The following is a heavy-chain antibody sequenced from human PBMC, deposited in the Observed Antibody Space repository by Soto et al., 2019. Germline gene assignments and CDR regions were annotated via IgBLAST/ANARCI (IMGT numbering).Heavy chain of an antibody. Sequence: SETLSLTCTVSNDSISNSAYLWTWIRQPPGKGLELIGYIYYSGSASYNPSLKSRVTISIDTSKSQFSLRLDSMTAADTAVYYCARGRYSYGPYFDPWGQGTLVTAPQ. CDR2: IYYSGSA. CDR3: ARGRYSYGPYFDP. D-gene: IGHD5-18*01. J-gene: IGHJ5*02. V-gene: IGHV4-30-4*01. CDR1: NDSISNSAYL.